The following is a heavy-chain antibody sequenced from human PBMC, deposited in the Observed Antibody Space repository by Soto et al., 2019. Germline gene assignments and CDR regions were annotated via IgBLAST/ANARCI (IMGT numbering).Heavy chain of an antibody. Sequence: QVQLQESGPGLVRPSQTLSLTCTVSGDSISSADYYWSWIRQTPGKGLDWIGHIFYSGTTYYNPSLKSRLTISVDTSKDHFSLGLTSVTAADTAVYYCARDLWVEPELYYYGMAVWGQGTTVTVSS. J-gene: IGHJ6*02. CDR1: GDSISSADYY. D-gene: IGHD1-1*01. CDR3: ARDLWVEPELYYYGMAV. V-gene: IGHV4-30-4*01. CDR2: IFYSGTT.